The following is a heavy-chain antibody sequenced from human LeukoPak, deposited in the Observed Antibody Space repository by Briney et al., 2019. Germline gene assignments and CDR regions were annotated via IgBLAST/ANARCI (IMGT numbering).Heavy chain of an antibody. V-gene: IGHV4-59*08. CDR1: GGSISSFY. CDR2: IYYSGIT. J-gene: IGHJ4*02. Sequence: PSETLPLTCTVSGGSISSFYWSWIRQPPGKGLEWIGYIYYSGITNYNPSLKSRVTISVDTSKNQFSLRLSSVTAADTAVYYCARLRHLGNTYYYFDSWGQGTLVTVSS. D-gene: IGHD1-14*01. CDR3: ARLRHLGNTYYYFDS.